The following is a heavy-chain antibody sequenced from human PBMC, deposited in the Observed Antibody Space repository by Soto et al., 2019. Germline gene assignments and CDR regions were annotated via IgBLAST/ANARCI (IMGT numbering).Heavy chain of an antibody. Sequence: GSGPTLVNPTQTLTLTCTVSGFSLSTSGMCVSWIRQPPGKALEWLALIACGDGKYYSPPLKTRLAISRDTSKHQVVLTMTNMDPADTATYYCARLRKDNGESIDYWGQGTLVTAPQ. J-gene: IGHJ4*02. CDR2: IACGDGK. CDR3: ARLRKDNGESIDY. CDR1: GFSLSTSGMC. V-gene: IGHV2-70*13. D-gene: IGHD1-1*01.